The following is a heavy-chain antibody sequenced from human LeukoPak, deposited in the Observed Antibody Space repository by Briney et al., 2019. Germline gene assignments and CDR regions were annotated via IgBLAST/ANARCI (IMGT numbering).Heavy chain of an antibody. CDR3: ARFQYYYDSSGYLDDY. CDR2: MYYSGST. V-gene: IGHV4-39*07. Sequence: PSETLSLTCTVSGGSISSSSYCWGWIRQPPGKGLEWIGSMYYSGSTYYNSSLKSRVTISVDTSKNQFSLKLSSVTAADTAVYYCARFQYYYDSSGYLDDYWGQGTLVTVSS. D-gene: IGHD3-22*01. CDR1: GGSISSSSYC. J-gene: IGHJ4*02.